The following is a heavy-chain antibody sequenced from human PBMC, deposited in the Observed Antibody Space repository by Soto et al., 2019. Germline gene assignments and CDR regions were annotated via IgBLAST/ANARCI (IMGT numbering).Heavy chain of an antibody. Sequence: GGSLRLSCAASGFTFNSYWMSWVRQAPGKGLEWVANINQDGSEQYYVDSVKGRFTISRDNAKNSLYLQMNSLRAEDTAVYYCARGGSRLRFFSAKETWGQGTLVTVSS. CDR3: ARGGSRLRFFSAKET. D-gene: IGHD3-3*01. J-gene: IGHJ5*02. CDR2: INQDGSEQ. CDR1: GFTFNSYW. V-gene: IGHV3-7*01.